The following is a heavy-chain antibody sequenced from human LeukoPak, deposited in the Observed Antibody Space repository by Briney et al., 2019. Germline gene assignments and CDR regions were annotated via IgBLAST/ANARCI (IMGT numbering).Heavy chain of an antibody. CDR1: GFTFSSYA. J-gene: IGHJ5*02. Sequence: GGSLRLSCAASGFTFSSYAMHWVRQAPGKGLEWVAVISYDGSNKYYADSVKGRFTISRDNSKNTLYLQMNSLRAEDTAVYYCAREGRKWELLSNWFDPWGQETLVTVSS. CDR2: ISYDGSNK. CDR3: AREGRKWELLSNWFDP. V-gene: IGHV3-30-3*01. D-gene: IGHD1-26*01.